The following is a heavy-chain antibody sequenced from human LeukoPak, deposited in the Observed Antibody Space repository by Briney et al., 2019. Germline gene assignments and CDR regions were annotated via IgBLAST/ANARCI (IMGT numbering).Heavy chain of an antibody. Sequence: SETLSLTCTVSGGSISSYYWSWIRQPPGKGLEWIGYIYYSGSTYYNPSLKSRVTISVDTSKNQFSLRLSSVTAADTAVYYCARSYDFWSGYYGYWGQGTLVTVSS. CDR3: ARSYDFWSGYYGY. CDR1: GGSISSYY. V-gene: IGHV4-59*08. J-gene: IGHJ4*02. CDR2: IYYSGST. D-gene: IGHD3-3*01.